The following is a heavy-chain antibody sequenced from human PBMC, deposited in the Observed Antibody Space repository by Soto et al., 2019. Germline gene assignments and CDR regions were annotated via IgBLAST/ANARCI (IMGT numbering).Heavy chain of an antibody. CDR1: GGSISNYY. D-gene: IGHD1-1*01. J-gene: IGHJ4*02. CDR3: ARESRSELGTVEY. V-gene: IGHV4-4*07. CDR2: IYASGTT. Sequence: SETLSLTCTVSGGSISNYYWSWIRQPAGKGLECLGRIYASGTTTYNPSLRSRVTMSVDTSKNQFSLNLNSVTAADTAVYYCARESRSELGTVEYWGQGTLVTVSS.